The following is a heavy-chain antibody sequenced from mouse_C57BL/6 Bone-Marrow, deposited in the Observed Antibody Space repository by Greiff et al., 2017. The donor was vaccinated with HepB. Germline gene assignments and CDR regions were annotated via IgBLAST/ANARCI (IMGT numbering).Heavy chain of an antibody. CDR1: GFTFSSYA. V-gene: IGHV5-4*01. Sequence: EVQGVESGGGLVKPGGSLKLSCAASGFTFSSYAMSWVRQTPEKRLEWVATISDGGSYTYYPDNVKGRFTISRDNAKNNRYLQMSHLKSEDTAMYYCARENYYCSSLYAMDYWGQGTSVTVSS. CDR2: ISDGGSYT. D-gene: IGHD1-1*01. J-gene: IGHJ4*01. CDR3: ARENYYCSSLYAMDY.